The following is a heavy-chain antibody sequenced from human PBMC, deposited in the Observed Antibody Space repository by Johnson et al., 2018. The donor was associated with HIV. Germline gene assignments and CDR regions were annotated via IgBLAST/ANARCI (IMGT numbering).Heavy chain of an antibody. D-gene: IGHD5-24*01. CDR3: ARAIGDGYPGMKAFDF. CDR2: IYSGGST. V-gene: IGHV3-53*01. CDR1: GFTVSSNY. Sequence: EVQLVESGGGLIQPGGSLRLSCAASGFTVSSNYMSWVRQAPGKGLEWVSVIYSGGSTYYADSVKGRFTISRDNSKNTLYLQMNSLRAGDTAVYYCARAIGDGYPGMKAFDFWGQGTVVSVST. J-gene: IGHJ3*01.